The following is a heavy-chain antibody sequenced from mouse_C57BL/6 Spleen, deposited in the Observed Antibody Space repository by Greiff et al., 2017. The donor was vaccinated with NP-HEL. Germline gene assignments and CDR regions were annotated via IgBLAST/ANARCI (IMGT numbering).Heavy chain of an antibody. D-gene: IGHD4-1*01. CDR3: ARGTGTYAMDY. CDR1: GFTFSSYA. J-gene: IGHJ4*01. V-gene: IGHV5-4*01. CDR2: ISDGGSYT. Sequence: EVQVVESGGGLVKPGGSLKLSCAASGFTFSSYAMSWVRQTPEKRLEWVATISDGGSYTYYPDNVKGRFTISRDNAKNNLYLQMSHLKSEDTARYYCARGTGTYAMDYWGQGTSVTVSS.